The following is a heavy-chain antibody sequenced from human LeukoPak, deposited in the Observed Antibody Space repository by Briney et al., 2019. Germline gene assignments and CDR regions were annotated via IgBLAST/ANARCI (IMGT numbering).Heavy chain of an antibody. J-gene: IGHJ4*02. CDR2: IYYRGTT. Sequence: PSETLSLTCTVSGGSISSYYWSWIRQPPGKGLEWIGYIYYRGTTNYNPSLKSRVTMSVDPPKNQFSLKLSSVTAADTAVYYCARGDYGDYDFDYWGQGALVTVSS. CDR3: ARGDYGDYDFDY. V-gene: IGHV4-59*01. CDR1: GGSISSYY. D-gene: IGHD4-17*01.